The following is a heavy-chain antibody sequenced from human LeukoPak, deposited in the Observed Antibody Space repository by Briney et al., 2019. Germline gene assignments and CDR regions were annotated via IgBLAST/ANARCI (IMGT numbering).Heavy chain of an antibody. V-gene: IGHV4-61*05. Sequence: SETLSLTCTVSGGSISSSSYYWGWIRQPPGKGLEWIGYIYYSGSTNYNPSLKSRVTISVDTSKNQFSLKLSSVTAADTAVYYCARSRVAAAAPYYFDYWGQGTLVTVSS. CDR2: IYYSGST. CDR3: ARSRVAAAAPYYFDY. D-gene: IGHD6-13*01. CDR1: GGSISSSSYY. J-gene: IGHJ4*02.